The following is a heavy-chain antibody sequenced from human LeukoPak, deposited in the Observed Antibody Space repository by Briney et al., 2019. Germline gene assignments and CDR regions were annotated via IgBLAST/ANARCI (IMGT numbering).Heavy chain of an antibody. CDR2: IYSGGST. D-gene: IGHD3-10*01. V-gene: IGHV3-66*01. CDR1: EFSVGSNY. CDR3: ARVSMSGDGPYYYYYYYMDV. Sequence: AGGSLRLSCAASEFSVGSNYMTWVRQAPGKGLEWVSLIYSGGSTYYADSVKGRFTISRDNSKNTLYLQMNSLRAEDTAVYYCARVSMSGDGPYYYYYYYMDVWGKGTTVTVSS. J-gene: IGHJ6*03.